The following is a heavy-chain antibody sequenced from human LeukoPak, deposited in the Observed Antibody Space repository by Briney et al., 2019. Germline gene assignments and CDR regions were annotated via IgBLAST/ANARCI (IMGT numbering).Heavy chain of an antibody. CDR2: IKSKTDGGAT. D-gene: IGHD3-3*02. Sequence: PGGSLRLSCAASGFTFSNAWMSWVRQAPGKGLEWVGRIKSKTDGGATDYAAPVKGRFTISRDDSKNTLYLQMNSLKTEDTAVYYCTTEGHFWSGSYYFDYWGQGTLVTVSS. CDR3: TTEGHFWSGSYYFDY. CDR1: GFTFSNAW. J-gene: IGHJ4*02. V-gene: IGHV3-15*01.